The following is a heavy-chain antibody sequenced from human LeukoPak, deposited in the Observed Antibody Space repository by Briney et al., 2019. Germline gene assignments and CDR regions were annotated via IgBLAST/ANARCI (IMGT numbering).Heavy chain of an antibody. D-gene: IGHD2-21*01. CDR1: GFTFSASS. V-gene: IGHV3-73*01. CDR3: APGSDNYYVS. Sequence: PGGSLRLSCAASGFTFSASSIHWVRQASGKGLEWVGRITSSYATAYAASVKGRFTISRDVSKNTAYLQMNSLKTEDTAVYYCAPGSDNYYVSWGQGTLVTVSS. CDR2: ITSSYAT. J-gene: IGHJ4*02.